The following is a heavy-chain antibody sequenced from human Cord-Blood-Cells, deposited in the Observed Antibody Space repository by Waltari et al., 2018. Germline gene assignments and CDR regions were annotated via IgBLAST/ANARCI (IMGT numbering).Heavy chain of an antibody. CDR3: AKEGGETDCDY. J-gene: IGHJ4*02. V-gene: IGHV3-30*18. CDR1: GFTLSSSG. CDR2: ISYDGSNK. D-gene: IGHD3-16*01. Sequence: QVQLVVSGGGVVQPGRSLRLPCAASGFTLSSSGLPWVRQGPGKGLKWVAVISYDGSNKFYADSVKGPFTTSRNYSKNTLYLQTNSLRAEDPAVYYGAKEGGETDCDYWGQGTLVTVSS.